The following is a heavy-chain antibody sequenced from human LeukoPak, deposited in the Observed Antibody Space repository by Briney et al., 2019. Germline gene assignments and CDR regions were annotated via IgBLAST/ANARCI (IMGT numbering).Heavy chain of an antibody. V-gene: IGHV4-59*11. CDR2: IYYSGST. CDR1: GGSISSHY. J-gene: IGHJ4*02. Sequence: SETLSLTCTVSGGSISSHYWSWIRQPPGKGLEWIGYIYYSGSTNYNPSLKSRVTISVDTSKNQFSLKLSSVTAADTAVYYCARGPTLPKHQLLLPGFDYWGQGTLVTVSS. D-gene: IGHD2-2*01. CDR3: ARGPTLPKHQLLLPGFDY.